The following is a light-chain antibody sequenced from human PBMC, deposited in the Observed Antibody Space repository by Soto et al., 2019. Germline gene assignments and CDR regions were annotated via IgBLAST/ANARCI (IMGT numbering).Light chain of an antibody. CDR3: QQYVQWPLIT. J-gene: IGKJ5*01. Sequence: EIVMTQSPATLSVSPGERATLSCRASQSVSRNLLAWYQQKPGQAPRLLIHGVSTRATGIPARFSGSGSGTEFTLPISSLQSEDFAIDYCQQYVQWPLITFGQGTRLEI. V-gene: IGKV3-15*01. CDR1: QSVSRN. CDR2: GVS.